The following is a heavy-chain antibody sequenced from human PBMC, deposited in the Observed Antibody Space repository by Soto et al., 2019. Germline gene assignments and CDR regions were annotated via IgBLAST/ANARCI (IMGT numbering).Heavy chain of an antibody. Sequence: QVQLVQSGAEVKKSGASVKVSCKASGYMFASFGISWVRQAPGKGLEWLGWISAYTGNTKYAQKVKDRVTRTIDTATITAYSELRSLRSDDTAMYFWARDRSGYARNFDACDFWGQGTMVTVSS. CDR1: GYMFASFG. J-gene: IGHJ3*01. CDR2: ISAYTGNT. V-gene: IGHV1-18*04. CDR3: ARDRSGYARNFDACDF. D-gene: IGHD1-7*01.